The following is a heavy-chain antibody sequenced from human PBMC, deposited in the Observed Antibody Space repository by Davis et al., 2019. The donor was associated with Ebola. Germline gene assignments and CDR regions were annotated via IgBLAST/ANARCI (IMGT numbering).Heavy chain of an antibody. CDR1: GDSVFGKNGA. Sequence: HSQTLSLTCAISGDSVFGKNGAWNWIRQSPSRGLEWLGRTYYSSKWYTDYAVSVKRRITINQDTSKNQFSLQLNSVTPEDTAVYYCARGWLRSGFDYWGQGTLATVSS. D-gene: IGHD5-12*01. V-gene: IGHV6-1*01. CDR2: TYYSSKWYT. J-gene: IGHJ4*02. CDR3: ARGWLRSGFDY.